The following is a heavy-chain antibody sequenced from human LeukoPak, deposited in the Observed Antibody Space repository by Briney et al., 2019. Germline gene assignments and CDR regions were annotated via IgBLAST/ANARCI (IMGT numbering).Heavy chain of an antibody. Sequence: KALETLSLTCAVYGGSFSGYYWSWIRQPPGKGLEWIGEINHSGSTNYNPSLKSRVTISVDTSKNQFSLKLSSVTAADTAVYYCARGRGSSSPLHYWGQGTLVTVSS. CDR3: ARGRGSSSPLHY. CDR1: GGSFSGYY. J-gene: IGHJ4*02. D-gene: IGHD6-6*01. CDR2: INHSGST. V-gene: IGHV4-34*01.